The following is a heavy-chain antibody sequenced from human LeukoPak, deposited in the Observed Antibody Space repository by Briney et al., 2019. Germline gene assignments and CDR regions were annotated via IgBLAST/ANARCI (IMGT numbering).Heavy chain of an antibody. Sequence: SETLSLTCTVSGGSISSYYWSWIRQPPGKGLEWIGYIYYSGSTNYNPSLKSRVTISVDTSKNQFSLKLSSVTAADTAVYYCARGSIVGANLPIDYWGQGTLVTVSS. D-gene: IGHD1-26*01. J-gene: IGHJ4*02. V-gene: IGHV4-59*01. CDR3: ARGSIVGANLPIDY. CDR1: GGSISSYY. CDR2: IYYSGST.